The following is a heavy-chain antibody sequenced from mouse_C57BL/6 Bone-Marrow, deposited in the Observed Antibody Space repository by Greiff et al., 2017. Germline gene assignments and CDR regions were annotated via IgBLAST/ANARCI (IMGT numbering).Heavy chain of an antibody. Sequence: VQLQQSGPELVKPGASVKISCKASGYAFSSSWMNWVKQRPGKGLEWIGRIYPGDGDTNYNGKFKGKATLTADKSSSTAYMQLSSLTSEDSAVYFCASSQRRRFYYFDYWGQGTTLTVSS. J-gene: IGHJ2*01. CDR3: ASSQRRRFYYFDY. D-gene: IGHD6-1*01. V-gene: IGHV1-82*01. CDR1: GYAFSSSW. CDR2: IYPGDGDT.